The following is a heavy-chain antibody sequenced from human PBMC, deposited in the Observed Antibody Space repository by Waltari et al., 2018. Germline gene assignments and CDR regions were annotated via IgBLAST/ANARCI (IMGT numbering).Heavy chain of an antibody. CDR1: GFTFSSYA. V-gene: IGHV3-23*01. D-gene: IGHD2-2*03. CDR3: AKASSIGYCSSTSCPDYYYYYGMDV. CDR2: LSGSGGST. J-gene: IGHJ6*02. Sequence: EVQLLESGGGLVQPGGSLRLSCAASGFTFSSYAMSWVRQAPGKGLEWVSALSGSGGSTYYADSVKGRFTISRDNSKNTLYLQMNSLRAEDTAVYYCAKASSIGYCSSTSCPDYYYYYGMDVWGQGTTVTVSS.